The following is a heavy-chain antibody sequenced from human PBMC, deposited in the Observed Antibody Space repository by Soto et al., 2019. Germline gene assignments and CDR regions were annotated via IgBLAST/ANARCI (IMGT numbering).Heavy chain of an antibody. J-gene: IGHJ6*02. CDR2: IYWNDEQ. D-gene: IGHD3-10*01. V-gene: IGHV2-5*01. CDR3: AHRVPGASAYDV. CDR1: GFSLTSGVVG. Sequence: SGTTLVNPTQTLTLTCTFSGFSLTSGVVGVGWIRQPPGEALEWLALIYWNDEQYYNPSLRNRLTITRDTSKNQVVLTMTNMDPVDTATYYRAHRVPGASAYDVSGHGTKVTVSS.